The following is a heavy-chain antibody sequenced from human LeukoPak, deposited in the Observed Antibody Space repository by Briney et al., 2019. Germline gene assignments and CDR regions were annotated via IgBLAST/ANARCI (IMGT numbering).Heavy chain of an antibody. V-gene: IGHV4-59*13. J-gene: IGHJ6*02. CDR3: PRGYYDYVWGSYPSGMDV. Sequence: SETLSLTCTVSGGSISSYYWSWIRQPPGKGLEWIGYIYYSGSTNYNPSLKSRVTISVDTSKNQFSLKLSSVTAADTAVYYCPRGYYDYVWGSYPSGMDVWGQGTTVTVSS. D-gene: IGHD3-16*02. CDR1: GGSISSYY. CDR2: IYYSGST.